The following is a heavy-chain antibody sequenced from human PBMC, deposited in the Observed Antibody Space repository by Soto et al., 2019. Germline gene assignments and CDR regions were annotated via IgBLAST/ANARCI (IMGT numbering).Heavy chain of an antibody. Sequence: PGGSLRLSCAASGFTFSRYAMTWARQAPGKGLEWVSSLSGAGGDTYYADSVKGRFTVSRDNSKNTLSLQMNSLRSDDTALYYCAKRLGNGYWYAFDIWGQGTLVTVSS. CDR1: GFTFSRYA. V-gene: IGHV3-23*01. J-gene: IGHJ3*02. CDR3: AKRLGNGYWYAFDI. D-gene: IGHD3-22*01. CDR2: LSGAGGDT.